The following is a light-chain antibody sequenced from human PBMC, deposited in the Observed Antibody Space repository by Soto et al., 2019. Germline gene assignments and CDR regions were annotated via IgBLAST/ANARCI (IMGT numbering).Light chain of an antibody. CDR1: QGISNY. V-gene: IGKV1-27*01. J-gene: IGKJ1*01. CDR2: AAS. Sequence: DIQMTQSPSSLSASVGARVTITCRASQGISNYLAWYQQKPGKVPKLLIYAASTLQSGVPSRFSGSGSGTDLTLTISGLQPEDVPTNYCQPYNGAPRAFGQRTKVEIK. CDR3: QPYNGAPRA.